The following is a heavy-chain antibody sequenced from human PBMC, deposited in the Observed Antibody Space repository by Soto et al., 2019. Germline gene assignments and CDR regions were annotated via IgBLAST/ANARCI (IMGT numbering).Heavy chain of an antibody. J-gene: IGHJ6*02. D-gene: IGHD2-8*01. CDR1: GYTFTGYY. CDR3: ARGDSTDCSNGVCSFFYNHDMDV. CDR2: INPKSGGT. Sequence: AAVKVSCKASGYTFTGYYMHWVRQAPGQGLEWMGWINPKSGGTSTAQKFQGWVTMTTDTSISTASMELTRLTSDDTAIYYCARGDSTDCSNGVCSFFYNHDMDVWGQGTTVTVSS. V-gene: IGHV1-2*04.